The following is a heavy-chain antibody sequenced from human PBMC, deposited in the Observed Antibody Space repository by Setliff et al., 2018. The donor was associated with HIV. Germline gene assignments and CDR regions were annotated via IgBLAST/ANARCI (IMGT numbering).Heavy chain of an antibody. CDR3: ARTQPDTIFGVVVFDS. D-gene: IGHD3-3*01. CDR2: VYYSGTT. J-gene: IGHJ4*02. CDR1: GASIGNSGPGFY. V-gene: IGHV4-39*01. Sequence: PSETLSLTCTVSGASIGNSGPGFYWGWVRQPPGGGLEWSGSVYYSGTTYYNPSLRSRVTMSVDTSKNQLSLRLTSMTAADTAVYYCARTQPDTIFGVVVFDSWGQGKTVTVSS.